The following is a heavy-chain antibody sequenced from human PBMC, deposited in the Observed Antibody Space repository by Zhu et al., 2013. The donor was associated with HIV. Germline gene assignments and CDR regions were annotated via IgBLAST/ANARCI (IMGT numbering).Heavy chain of an antibody. J-gene: IGHJ4*02. D-gene: IGHD7-27*01. CDR1: GGTFSSYA. CDR2: IIPIFGTA. CDR3: ARDYWGTPHWELDH. Sequence: QVQLVQSGAEVKKPGSSVKVSCKAPGGTFSSYAISWVRQAPGQGLEWMGGIIPIFGTANYAQKFQGRVTITADESTSTAYMDLTSLTYDDTAVYYCARDYWGTPHWELDHWGQGTLVTVSS. V-gene: IGHV1-69*01.